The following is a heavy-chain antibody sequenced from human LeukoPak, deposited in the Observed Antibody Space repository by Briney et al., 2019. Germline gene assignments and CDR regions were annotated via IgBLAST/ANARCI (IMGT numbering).Heavy chain of an antibody. CDR1: GYSISSGYY. Sequence: PSETLSLTCAVSGYSISSGYYWGWIRQPPGKGLEWIGSIYHSGSTYYNPSLKSRVTISVDTSKNQFSLKLSSVTAADTAVYYCARRSFVLAAVFKGDDALDIWGQGTMVTVSS. CDR2: IYHSGST. V-gene: IGHV4-38-2*01. CDR3: ARRSFVLAAVFKGDDALDI. J-gene: IGHJ3*02. D-gene: IGHD3-3*02.